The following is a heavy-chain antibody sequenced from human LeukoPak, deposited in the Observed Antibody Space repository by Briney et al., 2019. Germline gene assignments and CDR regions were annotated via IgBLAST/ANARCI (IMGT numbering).Heavy chain of an antibody. J-gene: IGHJ6*03. CDR3: AGDRWGRGWYFPYYYYYMDV. CDR2: ISAYNGNT. D-gene: IGHD6-19*01. Sequence: EASVKVSCKASGYTFTSYGISWVRQAPGQGLEWMGWISAYNGNTNYAQKLQGRVTMTTDTSTSTAYMELRSLRSDDTAVYYCAGDRWGRGWYFPYYYYYMDVWGKGTTVTVSS. CDR1: GYTFTSYG. V-gene: IGHV1-18*01.